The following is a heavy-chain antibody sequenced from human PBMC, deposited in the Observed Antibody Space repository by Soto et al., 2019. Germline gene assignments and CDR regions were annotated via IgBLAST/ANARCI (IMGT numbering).Heavy chain of an antibody. CDR1: GGTFSSYA. J-gene: IGHJ4*02. Sequence: QVQLVQSGAEVKKPGSSVKVSCKASGGTFSSYAISWVRQAPGQGLEWMGGIIPIFGTATYAQKFQGRVTSTADECTSRAYMELSSLRSEDTAVYYCARVRAYCGGDCYIDYWGQGTLVTVSS. CDR2: IIPIFGTA. D-gene: IGHD2-21*02. CDR3: ARVRAYCGGDCYIDY. V-gene: IGHV1-69*01.